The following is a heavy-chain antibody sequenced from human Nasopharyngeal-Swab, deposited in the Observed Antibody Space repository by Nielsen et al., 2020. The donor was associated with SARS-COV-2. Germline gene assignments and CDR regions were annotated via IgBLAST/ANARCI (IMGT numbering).Heavy chain of an antibody. CDR2: ISGSGGVT. J-gene: IGHJ4*02. Sequence: WIRQPPGKGLEWVSGISGSGGVTTYADSVKGRFTISRDNSKNTLYLQMNSLRAEDTAVYYCGGVDFDSWGQGTLVTVSS. V-gene: IGHV3-23*01. D-gene: IGHD3-16*01. CDR3: GGVDFDS.